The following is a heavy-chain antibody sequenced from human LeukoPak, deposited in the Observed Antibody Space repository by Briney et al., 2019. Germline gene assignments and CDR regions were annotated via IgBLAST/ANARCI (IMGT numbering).Heavy chain of an antibody. Sequence: PGGSLRLSCAASGFTFDDYGMSWVRQAPGKGLEWVSGINWNGGSTGYADSVKGRFTISRDNAKNSLYLQMNSLRAEDTALYYCARDGLGGTAMVMAYYYGMDVWGQGTTVTVSS. CDR2: INWNGGST. CDR1: GFTFDDYG. V-gene: IGHV3-20*04. J-gene: IGHJ6*02. CDR3: ARDGLGGTAMVMAYYYGMDV. D-gene: IGHD5-18*01.